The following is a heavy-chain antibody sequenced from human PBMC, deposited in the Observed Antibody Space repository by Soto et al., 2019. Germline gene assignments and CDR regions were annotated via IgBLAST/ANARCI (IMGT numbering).Heavy chain of an antibody. CDR1: GFTFSYYW. V-gene: IGHV3-74*01. CDR3: ARGDRGAFDL. J-gene: IGHJ3*01. CDR2: IHSDGSDT. D-gene: IGHD1-26*01. Sequence: EVQLVESGGGLVQPGESLRLSCAASGFTFSYYWMHWVRQAPGKGLVWVSRIHSDGSDTTYADSVKGRFTISRDNARNTLDLQMNSLRAEATAVYYCARGDRGAFDLWGQGTVVTVSS.